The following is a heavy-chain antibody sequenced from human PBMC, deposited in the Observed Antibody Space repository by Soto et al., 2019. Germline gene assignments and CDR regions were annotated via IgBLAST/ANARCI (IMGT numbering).Heavy chain of an antibody. D-gene: IGHD2-15*01. Sequence: ASVKVSCKASAYTFTSYAMHWVRQAPGQRLEWMGWINAGNGNTKYSQKFQGRVTITRDTSASTAYMELSSLRSEDTAVYYCARAYCSGGSCYRFSPFDYWGQGTLVTVSS. V-gene: IGHV1-3*01. J-gene: IGHJ4*02. CDR1: AYTFTSYA. CDR3: ARAYCSGGSCYRFSPFDY. CDR2: INAGNGNT.